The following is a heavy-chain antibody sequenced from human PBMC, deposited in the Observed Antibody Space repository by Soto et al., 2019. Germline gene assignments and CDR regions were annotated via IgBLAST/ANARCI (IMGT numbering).Heavy chain of an antibody. Sequence: SETLSLTCTVSGGSISIGGYYWSWIRQHPGKGLEWIGYIYYSGSTYYNPSLKSRVTISVDTSKNQFSLKLSSVTAADTAVYYCAREFKVEFWFDPWGQGTLVTVSS. CDR3: AREFKVEFWFDP. V-gene: IGHV4-31*03. CDR2: IYYSGST. J-gene: IGHJ5*02. CDR1: GGSISIGGYY. D-gene: IGHD3-10*01.